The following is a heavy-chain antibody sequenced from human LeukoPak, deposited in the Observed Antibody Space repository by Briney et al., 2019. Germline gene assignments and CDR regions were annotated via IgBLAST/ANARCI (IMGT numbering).Heavy chain of an antibody. D-gene: IGHD4-17*01. CDR3: ARDGARGWYFDL. CDR2: INHSGST. Sequence: PSETLSLTCAVYGGSFSGYYWSWIRQPPGKGLEWIGEINHSGSTNYNPSLKSRVTISVDTSKNQFSLKLSSVTAADTAVYYCARDGARGWYFDLWGRGTLVTVSS. CDR1: GGSFSGYY. J-gene: IGHJ2*01. V-gene: IGHV4-34*01.